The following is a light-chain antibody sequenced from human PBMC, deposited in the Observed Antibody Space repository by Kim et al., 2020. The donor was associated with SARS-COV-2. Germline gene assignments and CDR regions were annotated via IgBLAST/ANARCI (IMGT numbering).Light chain of an antibody. CDR1: SSDVGGYNY. CDR2: AVT. Sequence: QSALTQPASVSGSPGQSITISCTGTSSDVGGYNYVSCYQQHPGKAPQLMIYAVTKRPSGVSNRFSGSKSGNTASLTISGLQTEDEAHYYCSSYTSSSTLVFGGGTQLTVL. J-gene: IGLJ3*02. CDR3: SSYTSSSTLV. V-gene: IGLV2-14*03.